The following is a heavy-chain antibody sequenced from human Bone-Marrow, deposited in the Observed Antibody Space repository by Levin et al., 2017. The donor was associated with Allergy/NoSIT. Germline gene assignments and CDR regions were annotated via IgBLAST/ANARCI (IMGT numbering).Heavy chain of an antibody. CDR1: GFTFSSYW. CDR3: ARVNQWLGWVGDY. V-gene: IGHV3-7*03. CDR2: IKQDGSEK. Sequence: GESLKISCAASGFTFSSYWMSWVRQAPGKGLEWVANIKQDGSEKYYVDSVKGRFTISRDNAKNSLYLQMNSLRAEDTAVYYCARVNQWLGWVGDYWGQGTLVTVSS. J-gene: IGHJ4*02. D-gene: IGHD6-19*01.